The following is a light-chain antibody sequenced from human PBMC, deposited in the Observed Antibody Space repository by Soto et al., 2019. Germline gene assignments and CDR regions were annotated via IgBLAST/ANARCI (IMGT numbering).Light chain of an antibody. Sequence: EIVLTQSPATLSLSPGERATLSCMASQSISSYLAWYQQKPGQAPRLLIYDGSNRATGIPARFSGSGSETDFTLTISSLEPEDFAAYYCQQRHSWPRTFGGGTKVEIK. CDR2: DGS. CDR1: QSISSY. J-gene: IGKJ4*01. V-gene: IGKV3-11*01. CDR3: QQRHSWPRT.